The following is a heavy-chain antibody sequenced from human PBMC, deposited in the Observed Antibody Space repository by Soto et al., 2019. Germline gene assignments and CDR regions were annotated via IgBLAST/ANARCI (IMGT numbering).Heavy chain of an antibody. CDR2: INAGNGNT. CDR1: GYTFTSYA. Sequence: QVQLVQSGAEVKKPGASVKVSCKASGYTFTSYAMHWVRQAPGQRLEWMGWINAGNGNTKYSHKFQGRVTITRDTSASTAYMELSSLRSEDTAVYYCATLNGEIPYYGMDVWGQGTTVTVSS. CDR3: ATLNGEIPYYGMDV. V-gene: IGHV1-3*01. D-gene: IGHD1-1*01. J-gene: IGHJ6*02.